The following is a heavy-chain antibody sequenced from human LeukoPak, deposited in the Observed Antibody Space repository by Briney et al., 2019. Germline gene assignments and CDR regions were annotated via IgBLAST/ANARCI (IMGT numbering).Heavy chain of an antibody. J-gene: IGHJ2*01. D-gene: IGHD2-8*02. CDR3: ARDYFLYWSNWSFDL. Sequence: GGSLRLSCAVSGDYWMSWVRQAPGKGLEWVANIKQDGSEKYYVDSVKGRFTISRDTARNSLYLQMNSLRVEDTAVYYCARDYFLYWSNWSFDLWGRGTLVTVSS. V-gene: IGHV3-7*03. CDR2: IKQDGSEK. CDR1: GDYW.